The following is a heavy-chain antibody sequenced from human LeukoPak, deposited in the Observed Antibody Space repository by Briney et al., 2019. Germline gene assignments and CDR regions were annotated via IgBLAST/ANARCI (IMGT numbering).Heavy chain of an antibody. CDR2: INPNSGGT. V-gene: IGHV1-2*02. CDR3: ARDDRPYYDFWSGYFFDY. CDR1: GYTFTAYS. D-gene: IGHD3-3*01. Sequence: ASVKVSCKASGYTFTAYSMHWVRQAPGQGLEWMGWINPNSGGTNYAQKFQGRVTMTRDTSISTAYMELSRLRSDDTAVYYCARDDRPYYDFWSGYFFDYWGQGTLVTVSS. J-gene: IGHJ4*02.